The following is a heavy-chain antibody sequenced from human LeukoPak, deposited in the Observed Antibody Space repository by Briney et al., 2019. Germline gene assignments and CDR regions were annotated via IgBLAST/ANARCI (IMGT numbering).Heavy chain of an antibody. Sequence: SQTLSLTWTVSGGSISSGDYYWSWIRQPPGKGLEWIGYIYYSGSTYYNPSLKSRVTISVDTSKNQFSLKLSSVTAADTAVYYCARIRIGLSYYSYGMDVWGQGTTVTVSS. CDR3: ARIRIGLSYYSYGMDV. V-gene: IGHV4-30-4*01. CDR1: GGSISSGDYY. CDR2: IYYSGST. J-gene: IGHJ6*02. D-gene: IGHD1-14*01.